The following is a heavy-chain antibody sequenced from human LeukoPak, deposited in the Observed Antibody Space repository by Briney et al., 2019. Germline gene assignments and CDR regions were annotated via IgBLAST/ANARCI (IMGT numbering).Heavy chain of an antibody. V-gene: IGHV1-2*02. Sequence: ASVKVSCKASRYTFTGYYMHWVRQAPGQGLEWMGWINPNSGGTNYAQKFQGRVTMTRDTSISTAYMELSRLRSDDTAVYYCARGYSSSWVLDAFDIWGQGTMVTVSS. CDR2: INPNSGGT. CDR3: ARGYSSSWVLDAFDI. D-gene: IGHD6-13*01. CDR1: RYTFTGYY. J-gene: IGHJ3*02.